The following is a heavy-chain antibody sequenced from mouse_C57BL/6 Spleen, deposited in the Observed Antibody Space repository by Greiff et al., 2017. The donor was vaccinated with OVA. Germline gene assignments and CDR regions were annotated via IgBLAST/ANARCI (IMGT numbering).Heavy chain of an antibody. V-gene: IGHV1-26*01. Sequence: VQLQQSGPELVKPGASVKISCKASGYTFTDYYMNWVKQSHGKSLEWIGDINPNNGGTSYNQKFKGKATLTVDKSSSTAYMELRSLTSEDSAVYYCARPTIVTPYYFAYWGQGTTLTVSS. CDR2: INPNNGGT. CDR3: ARPTIVTPYYFAY. J-gene: IGHJ2*01. CDR1: GYTFTDYY. D-gene: IGHD2-12*01.